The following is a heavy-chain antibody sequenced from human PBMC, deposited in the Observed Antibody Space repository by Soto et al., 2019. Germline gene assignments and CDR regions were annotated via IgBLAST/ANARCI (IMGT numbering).Heavy chain of an antibody. CDR3: ARDQRNSWYGNLYW. Sequence: GRSRRLSWAACGVSFSRYGMHWVRQAPGKGLEWVAVIWYDGINQFYADSVKGRFTISRDNSKNTVYLQMNSLRADDTAMYYCARDQRNSWYGNLYW. J-gene: IGHJ2*01. D-gene: IGHD6-13*01. CDR2: IWYDGINQ. V-gene: IGHV3-33*01. CDR1: GVSFSRYG.